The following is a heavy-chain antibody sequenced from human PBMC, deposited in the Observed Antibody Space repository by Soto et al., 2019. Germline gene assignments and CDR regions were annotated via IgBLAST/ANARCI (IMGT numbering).Heavy chain of an antibody. CDR2: VYYSGST. CDR3: ARRAGTPTFDY. J-gene: IGHJ4*02. D-gene: IGHD6-13*01. CDR1: IGSITSTGYY. V-gene: IGHV4-39*01. Sequence: SETLSLTCTVSIGSITSTGYYWGWIRQPPGKGLEWLGSVYYSGSTYYNPSLKSRVTISVDTSKNQFSLKLSPVTAADTAVYYCARRAGTPTFDYWGQGTLVTVS.